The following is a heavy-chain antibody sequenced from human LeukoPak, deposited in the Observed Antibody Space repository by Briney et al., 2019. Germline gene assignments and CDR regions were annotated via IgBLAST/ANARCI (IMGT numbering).Heavy chain of an antibody. Sequence: GGSLRLSCAASGFTFSSYAMHWVRQAPGKGLEWVAVISYDGSNKYYADSVKGRFTISRDNSKNTLYLQMNSLRAEDTAVYYCARAGVAGDAFDIWGQGTMVTVSS. CDR3: ARAGVAGDAFDI. D-gene: IGHD3-10*01. V-gene: IGHV3-30-3*01. J-gene: IGHJ3*02. CDR2: ISYDGSNK. CDR1: GFTFSSYA.